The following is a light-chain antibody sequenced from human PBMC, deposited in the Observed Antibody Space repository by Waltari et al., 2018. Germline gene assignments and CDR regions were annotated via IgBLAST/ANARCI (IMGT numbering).Light chain of an antibody. CDR3: QQRSNWPLT. CDR2: DAS. V-gene: IGKV3-11*01. Sequence: EIVLTQSPATLSLSPGERATLSCRASQSVSSYLAWYQQKPGKAPRLLIYDASNRATGIPARFSGSGSGTDFTLTISSLEPEDFAVYYCQQRSNWPLTFGGGTKVENK. J-gene: IGKJ4*01. CDR1: QSVSSY.